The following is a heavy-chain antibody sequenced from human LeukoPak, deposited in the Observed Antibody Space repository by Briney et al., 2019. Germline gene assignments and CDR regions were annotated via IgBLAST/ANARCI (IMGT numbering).Heavy chain of an antibody. V-gene: IGHV4-4*07. CDR2: IYSSENT. CDR1: GDSISSYY. CDR3: ARLGGEQLVGGRGWFDP. J-gene: IGHJ5*02. Sequence: SETLSLTCSVSGDSISSYYWNWIRQPAGKGLEWIGRIYSSENTNYNPSLKSRITMSVDTSKNQFSLKLSSVTAADTAVYYCARLGGEQLVGGRGWFDPWGQGTLVTVSS. D-gene: IGHD6-6*01.